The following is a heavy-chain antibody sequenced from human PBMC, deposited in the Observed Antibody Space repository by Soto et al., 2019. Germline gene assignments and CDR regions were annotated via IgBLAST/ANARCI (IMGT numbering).Heavy chain of an antibody. J-gene: IGHJ4*02. V-gene: IGHV1-18*04. CDR2: ISAYNGNT. Sequence: SVKVSFKAPCYTFTSYGISWVRQAPGQGLEWMGWISAYNGNTNYAQKLQGRVTMTTDTSTSTAYMELRSLRSDDTAVYYCAREGYYYDSSGYLFVVDYWGQGTLVTVSS. D-gene: IGHD3-22*01. CDR3: AREGYYYDSSGYLFVVDY. CDR1: CYTFTSYG.